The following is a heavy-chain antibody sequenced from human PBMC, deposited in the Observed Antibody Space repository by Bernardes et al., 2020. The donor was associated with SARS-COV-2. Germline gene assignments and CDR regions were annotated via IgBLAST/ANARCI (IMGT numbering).Heavy chain of an antibody. D-gene: IGHD4-17*01. V-gene: IGHV3-30*04. Sequence: VWSLIRSCAASGFTFSSYAMHWVRQAPGKGLEWVAVISYDGSNKYYADSLKGRFTISRDNSKNTLYLQMNSLRAEDTAVYYCARAVGDYGDYRDAFDIWCQGTMVTVSS. J-gene: IGHJ3*02. CDR2: ISYDGSNK. CDR1: GFTFSSYA. CDR3: ARAVGDYGDYRDAFDI.